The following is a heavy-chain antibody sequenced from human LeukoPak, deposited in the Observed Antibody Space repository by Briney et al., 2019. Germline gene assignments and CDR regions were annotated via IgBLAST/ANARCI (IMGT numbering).Heavy chain of an antibody. CDR3: ARDSERYFATPGY. V-gene: IGHV1-18*01. CDR2: INTNNGKT. Sequence: GASVKVSCKASGYTFTSYGISWVRQAPGQGLEWMGWINTNNGKTNYAQKVQGRVTMTTDTSTNTAYMELRSLRSDDTAVYYCARDSERYFATPGYWGQGTLVTVSS. CDR1: GYTFTSYG. J-gene: IGHJ4*02. D-gene: IGHD3-9*01.